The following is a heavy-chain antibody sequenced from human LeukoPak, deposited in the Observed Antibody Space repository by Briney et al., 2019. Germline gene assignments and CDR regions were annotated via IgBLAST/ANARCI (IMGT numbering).Heavy chain of an antibody. D-gene: IGHD3-22*01. CDR3: ARGTIYYYDSSGYCPFDY. CDR2: ISAYNGNT. J-gene: IGHJ4*02. CDR1: GYTFTSYG. Sequence: ASVKVSCKASGYTFTSYGISWVRQAPGQGLEWMGWISAYNGNTNYAQKVQGRVTMTTDTSTSTAYMELRSLRSDDTAVYYCARGTIYYYDSSGYCPFDYWGQGTLVTVSS. V-gene: IGHV1-18*01.